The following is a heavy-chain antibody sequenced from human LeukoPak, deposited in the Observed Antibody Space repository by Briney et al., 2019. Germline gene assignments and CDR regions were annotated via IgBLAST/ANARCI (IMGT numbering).Heavy chain of an antibody. D-gene: IGHD6-19*01. Sequence: GGSLRLSCVASGFTFTSDAMNWVRQAPGKGLEWVSSTVSRGTTQYADSVKGRFAVSRDTSKNTLYLQMDSLRADDTAVYYCAKCSTSAYTTGWCNWIDPWGQGTLVTVSS. J-gene: IGHJ5*02. CDR2: TVSRGTT. V-gene: IGHV3-23*01. CDR1: GFTFTSDA. CDR3: AKCSTSAYTTGWCNWIDP.